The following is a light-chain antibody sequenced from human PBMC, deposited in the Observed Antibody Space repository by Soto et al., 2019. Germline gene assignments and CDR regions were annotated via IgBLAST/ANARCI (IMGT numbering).Light chain of an antibody. CDR1: SSDVGGYNY. Sequence: QSALTQPASVSGSPGQSITISCTGTSSDVGGYNYVSWYQQHPGKAPKFMIYDVSNRPSGVFNRFSGSKSGNTASLTISGLQAEDEADYYCSSYTSSSFYVFGTGTKVTVL. CDR2: DVS. CDR3: SSYTSSSFYV. J-gene: IGLJ1*01. V-gene: IGLV2-14*01.